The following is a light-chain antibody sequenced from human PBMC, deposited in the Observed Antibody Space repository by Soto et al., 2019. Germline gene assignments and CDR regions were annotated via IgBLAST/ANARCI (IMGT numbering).Light chain of an antibody. Sequence: EIVLTQSPGTLSLSPGERATLSCRASQSVSSNYLAWYQQKPGQAPRLLIYGASTRATGIPARFSGSGSGTEFTLTISSLQSEDFAVYYCQQYNNWPPATFGPGTKVDIK. CDR1: QSVSSN. V-gene: IGKV3-15*01. J-gene: IGKJ3*01. CDR3: QQYNNWPPAT. CDR2: GAS.